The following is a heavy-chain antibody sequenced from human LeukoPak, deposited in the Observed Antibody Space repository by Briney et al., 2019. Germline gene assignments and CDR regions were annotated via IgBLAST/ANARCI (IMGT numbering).Heavy chain of an antibody. D-gene: IGHD4-23*01. Sequence: PGGSLGLSCAASGFTVSTTYMSWVRQAPGKGLEWVSLIYVDGRTYYADSVKGQFTISRDNSKNTLYLQVNSLRAEDTAVYYCARRGDGGRSFDYWGQGTLVTVSS. CDR1: GFTVSTTY. V-gene: IGHV3-53*01. CDR2: IYVDGRT. J-gene: IGHJ4*02. CDR3: ARRGDGGRSFDY.